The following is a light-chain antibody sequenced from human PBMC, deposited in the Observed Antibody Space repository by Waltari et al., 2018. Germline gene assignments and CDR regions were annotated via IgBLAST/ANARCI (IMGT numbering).Light chain of an antibody. J-gene: IGKJ1*01. Sequence: DSQLTQSPSSLSASVGDRATITCQASQDISNYLNWYQQKPGKAPKLLIYDASNLETGVPSRFSGSGSGTDFTFTISSLQPEDIATYYCQQYDNLPRTFGQGTKVEIK. CDR2: DAS. CDR1: QDISNY. CDR3: QQYDNLPRT. V-gene: IGKV1-33*01.